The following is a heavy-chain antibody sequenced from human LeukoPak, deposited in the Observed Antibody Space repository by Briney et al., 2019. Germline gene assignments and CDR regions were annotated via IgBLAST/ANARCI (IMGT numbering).Heavy chain of an antibody. J-gene: IGHJ4*02. CDR1: GDSISSGFYY. D-gene: IGHD4-17*01. CDR2: IYSSGST. CDR3: ARENGYGVSEC. Sequence: SQTLSLTCTVSGDSISSGFYYWSWIRQPPGRGLEWIGYIYSSGSTYYNPSLKSRVTISVDTSKNQFSLELSSVTAADTAVYYCARENGYGVSECWGQGTLVTVSS. V-gene: IGHV4-30-4*01.